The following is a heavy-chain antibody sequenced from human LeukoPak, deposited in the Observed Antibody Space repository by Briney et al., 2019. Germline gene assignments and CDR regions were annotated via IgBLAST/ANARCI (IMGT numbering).Heavy chain of an antibody. CDR3: VRDDYGDYLEYIQH. J-gene: IGHJ1*01. V-gene: IGHV3-20*04. CDR1: GFTFDDYG. D-gene: IGHD4-17*01. Sequence: PGGSLRLSCVASGFTFDDYGMSWVRQSPGKGLEWVSGINWNGGSPGYADSVKGRFTISRDDAKNSLFLQMNSLRAEDTALYYCVRDDYGDYLEYIQHWGQGTLVIVS. CDR2: INWNGGSP.